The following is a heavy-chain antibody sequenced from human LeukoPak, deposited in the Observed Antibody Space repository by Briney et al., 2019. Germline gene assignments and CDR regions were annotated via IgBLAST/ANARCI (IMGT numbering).Heavy chain of an antibody. V-gene: IGHV3-7*01. CDR1: GFRFSDYW. D-gene: IGHD3-22*01. CDR2: IKTDGSEK. J-gene: IGHJ4*02. Sequence: GGSLRLSCAASGFRFSDYWMTWVRQAPGKGLECVANIKTDGSEKYYPDSVKGRFTVSRDNAKNSLYLQMNNMRVEDTAIYYCTKDLSHDSSGWGQGTLVTVSS. CDR3: TKDLSHDSSG.